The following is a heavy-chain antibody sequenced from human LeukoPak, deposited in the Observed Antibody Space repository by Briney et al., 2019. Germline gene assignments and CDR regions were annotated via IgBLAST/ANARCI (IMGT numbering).Heavy chain of an antibody. D-gene: IGHD3-22*01. J-gene: IGHJ3*02. Sequence: ASVKVSCKVSGYTLTELSMHWVRQAPGKGLEWMGGFDPEDGETIYAQKFQGRVTMTEDTSTDTAYMELSSLRSEDTAVYYCATNYYDSSGYYYYAFDIWGQGTMVTVSS. V-gene: IGHV1-24*01. CDR2: FDPEDGET. CDR3: ATNYYDSSGYYYYAFDI. CDR1: GYTLTELS.